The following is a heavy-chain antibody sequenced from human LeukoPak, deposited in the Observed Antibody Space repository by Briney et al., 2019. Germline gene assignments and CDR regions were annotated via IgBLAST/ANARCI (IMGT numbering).Heavy chain of an antibody. CDR3: ATHDTSGPTGSWGH. CDR2: INHSGST. CDR1: GGYISGSTYY. V-gene: IGHV4-39*07. J-gene: IGHJ1*01. Sequence: QPSETLSLTCTVSGGYISGSTYYWSWIRQPPGKGLEWIGEINHSGSTNYNPSLKSRVTISVDTSKNQFSLKLSSVTAADTAVYYCATHDTSGPTGSWGHWGQGTLVTVSS. D-gene: IGHD3-22*01.